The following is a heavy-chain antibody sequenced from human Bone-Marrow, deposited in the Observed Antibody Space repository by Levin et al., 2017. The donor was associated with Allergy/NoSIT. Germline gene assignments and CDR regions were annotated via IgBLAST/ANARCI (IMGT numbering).Heavy chain of an antibody. CDR2: ISYDGSNK. Sequence: GGSLRLSCAASGFTFSSYDLHWVRQAPGKGLEWMSFISYDGSNKYYGESVKGRFTISRDNSKNTLFLQMNNLRADDTAVYYCARGRSVAGIMEYWGQGTLVSVSS. V-gene: IGHV3-30*03. CDR3: ARGRSVAGIMEY. CDR1: GFTFSSYD. J-gene: IGHJ4*02. D-gene: IGHD6-19*01.